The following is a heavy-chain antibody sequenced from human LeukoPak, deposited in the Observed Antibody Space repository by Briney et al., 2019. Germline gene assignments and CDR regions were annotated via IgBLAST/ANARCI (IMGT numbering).Heavy chain of an antibody. J-gene: IGHJ6*02. CDR1: GFTFSAYE. D-gene: IGHD4-23*01. Sequence: PGGSLRLSCEASGFTFSAYEMNWVRQAPGKGLEWVSYISSSGSTLYYADSVKGRFTISRDNAKSSLYLQMNSLRAEDTAVYYCARADGDYGGKGRYYYYGMDVWGQGTTVTVSS. CDR2: ISSSGSTL. V-gene: IGHV3-48*03. CDR3: ARADGDYGGKGRYYYYGMDV.